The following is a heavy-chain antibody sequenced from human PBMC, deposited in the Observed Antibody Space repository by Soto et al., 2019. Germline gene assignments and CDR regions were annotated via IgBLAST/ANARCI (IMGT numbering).Heavy chain of an antibody. Sequence: QVQLVQSGAEVKSPWASVKVSCKTSGYTLSKYGFSWVRQAPGQGLEWLGWISGYNGKTTFAQKFQGRVTMTTDTSTATAYMELRSLRSDDTAVYFCARDRYSDFWSGFRFDFWGQGTLVTVSS. D-gene: IGHD3-3*01. J-gene: IGHJ4*02. V-gene: IGHV1-18*01. CDR2: ISGYNGKT. CDR3: ARDRYSDFWSGFRFDF. CDR1: GYTLSKYG.